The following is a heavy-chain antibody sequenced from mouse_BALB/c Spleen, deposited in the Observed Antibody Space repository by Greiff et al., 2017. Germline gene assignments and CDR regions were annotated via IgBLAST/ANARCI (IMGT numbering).Heavy chain of an antibody. CDR1: GFSLTSYG. Sequence: VKLVESGPGLVAPSQSLSITCTVSGFSLTSYGVHWVRQPPGKGLEWLGVIWAGGSTNYNSALMSRLSISKDNSKSQVFLKMNSLQTDDTAMYYCARDDDGYRFYYAMDYWGQGTSVTVSS. CDR3: ARDDDGYRFYYAMDY. V-gene: IGHV2-9*02. CDR2: IWAGGST. D-gene: IGHD2-3*01. J-gene: IGHJ4*01.